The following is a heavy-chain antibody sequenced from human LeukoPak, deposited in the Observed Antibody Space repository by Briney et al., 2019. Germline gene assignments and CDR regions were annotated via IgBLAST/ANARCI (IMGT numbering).Heavy chain of an antibody. D-gene: IGHD2-2*01. V-gene: IGHV1-2*02. J-gene: IGHJ5*02. Sequence: SVKVSCKASGYTFTGYYMHXXXXXXGXGXXXXXXXNXNXXGTXYAQKFQGRVTXTRDTSISTAYMELSRLRSDDTAVYYCARDSPPDIVVVPAATNWFDPWGQGTLVTVSS. CDR1: GYTFTGYY. CDR3: ARDSPPDIVVVPAATNWFDP. CDR2: XNXNXXGT.